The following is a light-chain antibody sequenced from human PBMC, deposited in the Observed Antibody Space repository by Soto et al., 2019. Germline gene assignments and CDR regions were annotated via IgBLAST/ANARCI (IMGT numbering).Light chain of an antibody. Sequence: DIQMTQSPSSLSASVGDRVTITCRTSHYIDTYLSWYQQKPGKAPNLLIYAASSLQSGVPSRFSGGGSGTDFTLTITNLQPEDFATYYCQQGSSSPYTFGQGTKLEI. V-gene: IGKV1-39*01. CDR1: HYIDTY. CDR2: AAS. CDR3: QQGSSSPYT. J-gene: IGKJ2*01.